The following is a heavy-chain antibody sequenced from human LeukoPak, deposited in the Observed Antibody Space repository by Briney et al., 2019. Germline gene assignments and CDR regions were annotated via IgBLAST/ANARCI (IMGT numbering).Heavy chain of an antibody. CDR3: ARGGLVSLISTTGPLWEY. V-gene: IGHV1-69*05. J-gene: IGHJ4*02. CDR1: GGTFSSYA. Sequence: GASVKVSCKASGGTFSSYAISWVRQAPGQGLEWMGGIIPIFGTANYAQKFQGRVTITTDESTSTAYMELSSLRSEDTAVYYCARGGLVSLISTTGPLWEYWGQGTLVTVSS. D-gene: IGHD1-1*01. CDR2: IIPIFGTA.